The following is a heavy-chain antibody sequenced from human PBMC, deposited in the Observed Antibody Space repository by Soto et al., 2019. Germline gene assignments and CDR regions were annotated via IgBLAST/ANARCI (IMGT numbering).Heavy chain of an antibody. V-gene: IGHV3-21*01. J-gene: IGHJ4*02. CDR2: ISSSSSYI. CDR1: GFTFSSYS. CDR3: ARGVYCSSTSCYFDY. D-gene: IGHD2-2*01. Sequence: GGSLRLSCAASGFTFSSYSMNWVRQAPGKGLEWVSSISSSSSYIYYADSVKGRFTISRDNAKNSLYLQMNSLRAEDTAVYYCARGVYCSSTSCYFDYWGQGTLVTVSS.